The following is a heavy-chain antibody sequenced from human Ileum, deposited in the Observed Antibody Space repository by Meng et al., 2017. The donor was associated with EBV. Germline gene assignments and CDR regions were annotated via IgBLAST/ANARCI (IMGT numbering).Heavy chain of an antibody. CDR2: IHTDNGGT. CDR3: VKKGTRLTTHGYHFDY. CDR1: GYTFNSYA. D-gene: IGHD2-15*01. J-gene: IGHJ4*02. V-gene: IGHV1-3*04. Sequence: QVHLVKFGAEVKEPGASVKVSCKASGYTFNSYAIHWVRQAPGQRLEWMGWIHTDNGGTKYSQEFQDRVTITRDTSASTAYMEISSLRSEDTAVYYCVKKGTRLTTHGYHFDYWGQGTLVTVSS.